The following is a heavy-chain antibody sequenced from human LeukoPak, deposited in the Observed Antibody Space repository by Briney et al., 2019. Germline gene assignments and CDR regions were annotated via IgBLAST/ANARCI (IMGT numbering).Heavy chain of an antibody. Sequence: PGGSLRLSCAASGFTFSVYSMNWARQAPGKGLEWVSGISGSGDSTFYADSVKGRFTISRDNSNNTLYLQMNSLRAEDTAVYYCAKDWGYWGQGTLVTVSS. V-gene: IGHV3-23*01. CDR1: GFTFSVYS. J-gene: IGHJ4*02. CDR2: ISGSGDST. D-gene: IGHD7-27*01. CDR3: AKDWGY.